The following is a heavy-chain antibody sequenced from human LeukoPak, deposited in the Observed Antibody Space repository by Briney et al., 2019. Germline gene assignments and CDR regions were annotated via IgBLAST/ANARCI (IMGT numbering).Heavy chain of an antibody. D-gene: IGHD3-10*01. CDR2: ISSSSSYI. CDR1: GFSFRDYT. Sequence: GGSLRLSCAASGFSFRDYTMNWVRQAPGKGLEWLASISSSSSYIYFANSVRGRFTISRDNAKNSLYLQMNSLRAEDTAVYYCAKDSPSRTASTEVPVDYWGQGTLVTVSS. J-gene: IGHJ4*02. V-gene: IGHV3-21*01. CDR3: AKDSPSRTASTEVPVDY.